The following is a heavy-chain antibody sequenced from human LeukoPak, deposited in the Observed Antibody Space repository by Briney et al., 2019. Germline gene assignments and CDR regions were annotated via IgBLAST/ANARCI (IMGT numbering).Heavy chain of an antibody. D-gene: IGHD2-2*01. J-gene: IGHJ1*01. V-gene: IGHV3-30*02. CDR2: IRYDGSNK. CDR1: GFTFSSYG. CDR3: AKDRGAYCSSTSCSEYFQH. Sequence: GGSLRLSCAASGFTFSSYGMHWVRQAPGKELEWVAFIRYDGSNKYYADSVKGRFTISRDNSKNTLYLQMNSLRAEDTAVYYCAKDRGAYCSSTSCSEYFQHWGQGTLVTVSS.